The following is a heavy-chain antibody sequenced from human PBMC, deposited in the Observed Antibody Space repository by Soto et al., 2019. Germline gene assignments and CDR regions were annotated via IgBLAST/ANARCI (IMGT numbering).Heavy chain of an antibody. CDR2: IYFCGST. J-gene: IGHJ4*02. V-gene: IGHV4-31*03. Sequence: RSLTCTGSGGTIRSARYYWFWIRHHSGKGLAWVGWIYFCGSTVYCPSLKSRVTMTVETSKKQISLNLTSVTASDSAVHYCAWAQYGSSSWVNVWGQGTLVTVCS. CDR1: GGTIRSARYY. CDR3: AWAQYGSSSWVNV. D-gene: IGHD6-6*01.